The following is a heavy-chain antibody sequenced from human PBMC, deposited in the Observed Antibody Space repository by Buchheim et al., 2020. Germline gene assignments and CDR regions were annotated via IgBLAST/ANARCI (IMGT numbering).Heavy chain of an antibody. CDR1: GGSISSYY. CDR2: IYYSGST. CDR3: ARAPDRGYCSGGSCGSGAFDI. V-gene: IGHV4-59*01. Sequence: QVQLQESGPGLVKPSETLSLTCTVSGGSISSYYWSWIRQPPGKGLEWIGYIYYSGSTNYNPSLKSRVTISVDTSTNQFSLKLSSVTAADTAVYYCARAPDRGYCSGGSCGSGAFDIWGQGT. D-gene: IGHD2-15*01. J-gene: IGHJ3*02.